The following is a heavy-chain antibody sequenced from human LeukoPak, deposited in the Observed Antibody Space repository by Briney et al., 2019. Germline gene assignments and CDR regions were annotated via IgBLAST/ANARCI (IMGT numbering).Heavy chain of an antibody. CDR1: AFTFRSYA. CDR2: ISGSGGST. D-gene: IGHD2-15*01. Sequence: GGSLRLSCAASAFTFRSYAMSWVRQAGGKGLEWVSAISGSGGSTYYADSVKGRFTISRDNAKNTLYLQMNSLRAEDTAVYYCGRGYNGVDSWGQGTLVTVSS. CDR3: GRGYNGVDS. J-gene: IGHJ4*02. V-gene: IGHV3-23*01.